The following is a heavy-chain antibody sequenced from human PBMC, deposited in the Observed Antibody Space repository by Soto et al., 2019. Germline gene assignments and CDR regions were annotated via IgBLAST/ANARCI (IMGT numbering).Heavy chain of an antibody. V-gene: IGHV3-49*04. Sequence: GGSLRLSCTTSGFTFGDYALSWVRQAPGKGLEWVGFIRRNAYGGTTDYAASVKGRFTISRDDSKSIAYLQMNSLRTEDTALYYCTRASSLDFDFWGQGTLVTVSS. CDR3: TRASSLDFDF. CDR2: IRRNAYGGTT. J-gene: IGHJ4*02. CDR1: GFTFGDYA. D-gene: IGHD3-16*01.